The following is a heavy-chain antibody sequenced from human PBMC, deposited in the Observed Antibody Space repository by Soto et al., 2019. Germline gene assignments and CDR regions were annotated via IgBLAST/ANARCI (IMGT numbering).Heavy chain of an antibody. CDR3: ATRFGELFYLAPIYYYGMDV. Sequence: ASVKVSCKASGGTFSSYAISWVRQAPGQGLEWKGEIIPIFGTANYAQKYQGRVTITADESTSTAYMELSSLRSEDTAVYYCATRFGELFYLAPIYYYGMDVWGQGTTVTVSS. J-gene: IGHJ6*02. CDR1: GGTFSSYA. CDR2: IIPIFGTA. D-gene: IGHD3-10*01. V-gene: IGHV1-69*13.